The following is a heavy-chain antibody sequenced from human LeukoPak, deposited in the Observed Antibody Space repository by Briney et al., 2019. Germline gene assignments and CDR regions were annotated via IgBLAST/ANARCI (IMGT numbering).Heavy chain of an antibody. CDR2: ISYNGSNE. CDR3: AGEGAFDI. CDR1: GFPFSNYG. V-gene: IGHV3-30*03. Sequence: PGRSLRLSCAASGFPFSNYGMHWVRQAPGKGLEWVAVISYNGSNEYYADSVKGRFTISRDNSKNTLYLQMNSPRAEDTAVYYCAGEGAFDIWGQGTMVTVSS. J-gene: IGHJ3*02.